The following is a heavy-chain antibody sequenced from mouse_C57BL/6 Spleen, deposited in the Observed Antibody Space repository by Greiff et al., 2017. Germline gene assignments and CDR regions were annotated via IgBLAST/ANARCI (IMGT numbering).Heavy chain of an antibody. CDR1: GYTFTDYE. Sequence: QVHVKQSGAELVRPGASVTLSCKASGYTFTDYEMHWVKQTPVHGLEWIGAIDPETGGTAYNQKFKGKAILTADKSSSTAYMELRSLTSEDSAVYYCTRAYDYDGKDYAMDYWGQGTSVTVSS. J-gene: IGHJ4*01. CDR2: IDPETGGT. V-gene: IGHV1-15*01. CDR3: TRAYDYDGKDYAMDY. D-gene: IGHD2-4*01.